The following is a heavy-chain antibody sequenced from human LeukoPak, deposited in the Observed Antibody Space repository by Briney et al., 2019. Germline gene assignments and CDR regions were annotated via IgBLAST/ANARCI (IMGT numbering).Heavy chain of an antibody. CDR1: GFTFDGYT. CDR3: AKDMAVTGDWDYFDY. CDR2: ITWDGGST. D-gene: IGHD2-21*02. V-gene: IGHV3-43*01. J-gene: IGHJ4*02. Sequence: TGGSLRLSCAASGFTFDGYTMHWVRQAPGKGLEWVSVITWDGGSTHYADSVKGRFTISRDNSKNSLYLQMKSLRTEDTALYYCAKDMAVTGDWDYFDYWGQGTLVTVSS.